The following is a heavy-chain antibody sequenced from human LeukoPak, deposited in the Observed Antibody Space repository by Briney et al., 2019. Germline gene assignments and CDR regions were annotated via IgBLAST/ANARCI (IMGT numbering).Heavy chain of an antibody. Sequence: PSETLSLTGAVSGYSISSVYYWGWVRQAPGKGLEWIGSIYHTGSTDYNPSLKSRLTVSVDMSKNQFALNLRSVTAADTAVYYCARDKDDYVWGTYRWWGQGMLVTVSS. CDR1: GYSISSVYY. J-gene: IGHJ4*02. CDR3: ARDKDDYVWGTYRW. D-gene: IGHD3-16*02. CDR2: IYHTGST. V-gene: IGHV4-38-2*01.